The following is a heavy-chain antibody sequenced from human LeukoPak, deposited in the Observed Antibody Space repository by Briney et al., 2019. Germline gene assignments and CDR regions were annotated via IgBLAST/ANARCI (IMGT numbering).Heavy chain of an antibody. CDR2: ISGSGGST. V-gene: IGHV3-23*01. J-gene: IGHJ4*02. D-gene: IGHD1-7*01. CDR3: AKSGVKLELRTRFFDY. Sequence: PGGSLRLSCAASGFTFSSYAMSWVRQAPGKGLEWVSAISGSGGSTYYADSVKGRFTISRDNSKNTLYLQMNSLRAEDTAVYYCAKSGVKLELRTRFFDYWGQGTLVTVSS. CDR1: GFTFSSYA.